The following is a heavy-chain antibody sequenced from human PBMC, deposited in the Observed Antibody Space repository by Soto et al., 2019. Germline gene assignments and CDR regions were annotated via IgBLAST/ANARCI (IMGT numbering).Heavy chain of an antibody. CDR3: TTHEEGAPWAGGFDS. CDR2: IRPGGDST. Sequence: PGGSLRLCCAASGFSFRTRAMSWVRQAPGKGLEWVASIRPGGDSTYYADSVKGRFAVSRDNSNVTLYLQMDSLRVEDTAIYYCTTHEEGAPWAGGFDSWGQGTLVTVSS. CDR1: GFSFRTRA. J-gene: IGHJ5*01. D-gene: IGHD1-26*01. V-gene: IGHV3-23*01.